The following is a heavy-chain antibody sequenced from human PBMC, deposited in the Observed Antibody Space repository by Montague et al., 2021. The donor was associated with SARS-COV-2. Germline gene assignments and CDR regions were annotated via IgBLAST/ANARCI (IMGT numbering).Heavy chain of an antibody. D-gene: IGHD3-3*01. CDR2: IYYSGST. Sequence: SETLSLTCTVSGGSISSSSYYWGWIRQPPGKGLEWIGSIYYSGSTYYNPSLKSRVTISVDTSKNQFSLKLSSVTAADTAVYYCARQMGQSSIFGVVIQYYFDYWGQGTRVTVAS. CDR3: ARQMGQSSIFGVVIQYYFDY. CDR1: GGSISSSSYY. J-gene: IGHJ4*02. V-gene: IGHV4-39*01.